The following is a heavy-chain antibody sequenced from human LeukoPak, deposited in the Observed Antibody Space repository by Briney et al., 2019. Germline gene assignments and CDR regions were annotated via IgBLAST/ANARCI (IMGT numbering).Heavy chain of an antibody. D-gene: IGHD5-18*01. CDR1: GGTFSSYA. V-gene: IGHV1-69*13. J-gene: IGHJ4*02. CDR3: ARDDLSGIQPPDY. Sequence: GASARVSCKASGGTFSSYAISWVRQAPGQGLEWMGGIIPILGTANYAQKFQGRVTITADESTSTAYMELSSLRSEDTAVYYCARDDLSGIQPPDYWGQGTLVTVSS. CDR2: IIPILGTA.